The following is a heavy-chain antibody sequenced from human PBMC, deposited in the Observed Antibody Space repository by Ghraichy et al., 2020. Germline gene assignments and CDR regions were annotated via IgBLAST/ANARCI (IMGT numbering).Heavy chain of an antibody. J-gene: IGHJ4*02. CDR1: GGSFSGHY. V-gene: IGHV4-34*01. D-gene: IGHD1-14*01. CDR2: IKDSGST. Sequence: SETLSLTCAVSGGSFSGHYWSWIRQPPGKGLEWIGEIKDSGSTNYNPSLKSRVTILVDTSKNQFSLELSSVTAADTAVYYCVRDTDGTFDYWGQGTQVTVSS. CDR3: VRDTDGTFDY.